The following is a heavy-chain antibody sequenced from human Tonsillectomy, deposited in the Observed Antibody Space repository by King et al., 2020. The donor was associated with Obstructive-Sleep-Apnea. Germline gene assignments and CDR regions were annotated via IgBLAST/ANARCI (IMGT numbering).Heavy chain of an antibody. D-gene: IGHD3-10*01. CDR1: AYSFSGDY. CDR2: INPHSGGT. CDR3: ASRARFGELLGF. Sequence: VQLVESGAEVKKPGASVTVSCKASAYSFSGDYLHWVRQAPGQGLEWMGRINPHSGGTNYAQKFQGRVAMTRDTSISTAYLELSRLRSDDTAVYYCASRARFGELLGFWGQGTLVTVSS. J-gene: IGHJ4*02. V-gene: IGHV1-2*02.